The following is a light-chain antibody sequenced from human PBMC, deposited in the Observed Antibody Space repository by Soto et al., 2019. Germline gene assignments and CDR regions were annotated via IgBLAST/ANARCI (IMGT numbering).Light chain of an antibody. CDR3: SSYTSSRTLYV. CDR1: SSDVGGYNY. J-gene: IGLJ1*01. Sequence: QSALTQPASVSGSPGQSITISCTGTSSDVGGYNYVSWYQQHPGKAPKLMIYDVSNRPSGVANRFSGSKSGYTASLTISGLQAEDEAGYYCSSYTSSRTLYVCGTGTKLTVL. CDR2: DVS. V-gene: IGLV2-14*01.